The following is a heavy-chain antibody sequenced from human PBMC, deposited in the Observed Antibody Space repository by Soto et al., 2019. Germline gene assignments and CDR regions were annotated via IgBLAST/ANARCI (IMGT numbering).Heavy chain of an antibody. CDR1: GGSFSGYY. CDR2: INPSGSP. J-gene: IGHJ4*02. V-gene: IGHV4-34*01. Sequence: QVHLQQWGAGLLKPSETLSLTCAVYGGSFSGYYWSWIRQPPGMGLEWLGEINPSGSPSYSPSLKSRVTISVDTSKHHLSLNLSSATAADTAVYSCARGRDGGAAVWGQGTLVTVSS. D-gene: IGHD4-17*01. CDR3: ARGRDGGAAV.